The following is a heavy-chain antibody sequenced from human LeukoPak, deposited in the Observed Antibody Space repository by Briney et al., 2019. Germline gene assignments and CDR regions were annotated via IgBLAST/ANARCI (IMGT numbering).Heavy chain of an antibody. CDR3: TRDPMFYGMGV. CDR2: IRSKAYGGTT. V-gene: IGHV3-49*04. Sequence: GGSLRLSCTASGFTFGDYAMSWVRQAPGKGLEWVGFIRSKAYGGTTEYAASVKGRFTISRDDSKSIAYLQMNSLKTEDTAVYYCTRDPMFYGMGVWGQGTTVTVSS. D-gene: IGHD3-10*02. CDR1: GFTFGDYA. J-gene: IGHJ6*02.